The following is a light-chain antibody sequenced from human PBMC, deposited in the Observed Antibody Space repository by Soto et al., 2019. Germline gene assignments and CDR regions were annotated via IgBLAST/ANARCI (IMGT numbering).Light chain of an antibody. J-gene: IGKJ5*01. CDR3: QQLTNYPIS. Sequence: DLQLTQSPSFLSASVGDRVAITCRASQAISTYLAWYQQKPGKAPKLLIYATSTLQSGVPSRFRGSGSGTEFTLTISSLQAEDFATYYCQQLTNYPISFGQGTRLEIK. CDR1: QAISTY. V-gene: IGKV1-9*01. CDR2: ATS.